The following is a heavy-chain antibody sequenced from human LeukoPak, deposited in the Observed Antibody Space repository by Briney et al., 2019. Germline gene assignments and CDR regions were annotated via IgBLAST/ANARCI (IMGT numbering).Heavy chain of an antibody. Sequence: KPGGSLRLSCAASGFTFSSYSMNWVRQTPGKGLEWVSSISSSSSYIYYADSVKGRFTISRDNAKNSLYLQMNSLRAEDTAVYYCATQPGIAVAGSEDYWGQGTLVTVSS. V-gene: IGHV3-21*01. J-gene: IGHJ4*02. CDR3: ATQPGIAVAGSEDY. CDR2: ISSSSSYI. D-gene: IGHD6-19*01. CDR1: GFTFSSYS.